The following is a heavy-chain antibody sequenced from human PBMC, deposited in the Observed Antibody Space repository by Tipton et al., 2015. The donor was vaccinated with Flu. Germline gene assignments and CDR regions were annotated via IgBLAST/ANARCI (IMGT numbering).Heavy chain of an antibody. D-gene: IGHD3-10*01. Sequence: SLRLSCAGSGFSSSNYWMSWVRQAPGKGLEWVANIKQDGSEKYYVDSVTGRFTISRDNAKNSLFLQMNGLRAEDTAMYYCVGGGIYWGQGTLVTVSS. J-gene: IGHJ4*02. V-gene: IGHV3-7*04. CDR2: IKQDGSEK. CDR3: VGGGIY. CDR1: GFSSSNYW.